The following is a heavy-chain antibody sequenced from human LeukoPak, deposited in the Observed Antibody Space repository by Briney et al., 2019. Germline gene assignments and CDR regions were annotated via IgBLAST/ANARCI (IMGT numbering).Heavy chain of an antibody. V-gene: IGHV3-74*01. J-gene: IGHJ4*02. CDR2: INSDASFT. CDR1: GFTFSSYW. CDR3: ARVLLEREAT. Sequence: PGGSLRLSCAASGFTFSSYWMHWVRQGPGKGLVWVSRINSDASFTNYADSVKGRFTISRDNAKNTLYLQMNSLRADDTAVYYCARVLLEREATWGQGTPVTVSS. D-gene: IGHD1-1*01.